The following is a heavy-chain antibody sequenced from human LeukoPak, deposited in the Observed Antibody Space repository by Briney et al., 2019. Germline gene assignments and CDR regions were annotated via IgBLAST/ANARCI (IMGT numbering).Heavy chain of an antibody. D-gene: IGHD2-2*01. V-gene: IGHV4-59*12. J-gene: IGHJ4*02. CDR1: GGSMSKYY. CDR2: IYSTGRT. CDR3: ASSYSTKWATSHFDY. Sequence: PSETLSLTCAVSGGSMSKYYWSWIRQPPGKELEWIGNIYSTGRTNYNLSLKSRVSISVDTSKSQFSLQLSSVTAADTAVYYCASSYSTKWATSHFDYWGQGTLVTVSS.